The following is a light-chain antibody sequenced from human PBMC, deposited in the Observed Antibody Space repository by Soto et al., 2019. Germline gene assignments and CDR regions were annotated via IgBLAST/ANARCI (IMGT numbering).Light chain of an antibody. V-gene: IGKV3-20*01. CDR3: QQYGSSPWT. CDR1: QSLSSNY. J-gene: IGKJ1*01. CDR2: GAS. Sequence: EIVMTQSRATLSVSPGERATLSCRASQSLSSNYLAWYQQKPGQAPRLLIYGASSRATGIPDRFSGSGSGTDFTLTISRLEPEDFAVYYCQQYGSSPWTFGQGTKVDIK.